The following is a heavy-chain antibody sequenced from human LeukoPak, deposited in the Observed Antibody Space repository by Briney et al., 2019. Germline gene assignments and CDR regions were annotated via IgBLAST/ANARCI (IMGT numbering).Heavy chain of an antibody. CDR3: ARRYSGYDPATYGMDV. Sequence: ASQTLSLTCAVSGGSISSGGYSWSWIRQPPGKGLEWIGYIYHSGSTYYNPSLKGRVTISVDRSKNQFSLKLSSVTAADTAVYYCARRYSGYDPATYGMDVWGQGTTVTVSS. J-gene: IGHJ6*02. CDR1: GGSISSGGYS. CDR2: IYHSGST. D-gene: IGHD5-12*01. V-gene: IGHV4-30-2*01.